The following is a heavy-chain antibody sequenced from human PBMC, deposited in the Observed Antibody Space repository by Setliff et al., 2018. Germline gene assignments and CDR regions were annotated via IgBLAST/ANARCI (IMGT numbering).Heavy chain of an antibody. CDR2: IKQDGSTK. CDR1: GFSFSRHW. D-gene: IGHD3-10*01. V-gene: IGHV3-7*01. J-gene: IGHJ3*02. Sequence: PGGSLRLSCVVSGFSFSRHWMSWVRQAPGKGLEWVADIKQDGSTKYYLDSVKGRFTISRDNAKRSLYLQMNGLRAEDTAVYYCVKTHWDTWIRGAFDIWGQGTMVTVSS. CDR3: VKTHWDTWIRGAFDI.